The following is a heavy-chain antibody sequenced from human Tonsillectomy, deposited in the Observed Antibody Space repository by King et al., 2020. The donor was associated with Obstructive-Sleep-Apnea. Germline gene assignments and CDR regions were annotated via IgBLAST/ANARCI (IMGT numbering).Heavy chain of an antibody. D-gene: IGHD3-22*01. CDR3: AGHSASSRDYSRYYFYAMDV. CDR1: KDTFSSYA. V-gene: IGHV1-69*18. CDR2: IIPNFDTP. J-gene: IGHJ6*02. Sequence: QLVQSGAEVKRPGSSVKVSCKASKDTFSSYAISWVRQAPGQGLEWMGMIIPNFDTPTYAQKFQGRVTITADESTSTAYMEMGSLRSEDTAVYYCAGHSASSRDYSRYYFYAMDVWGQGTTVTVSS.